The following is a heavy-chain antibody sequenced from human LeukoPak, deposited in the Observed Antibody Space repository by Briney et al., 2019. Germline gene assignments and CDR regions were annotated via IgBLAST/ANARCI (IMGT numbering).Heavy chain of an antibody. J-gene: IGHJ4*02. CDR3: ASGLDY. Sequence: GGSLRLSCAASGFTFTSYSMSWVRPAPGKGLERVSAISSSSSYIYYADSVKGRFTISRDNAKNSLYLKMNSPRAEDSAVYNCASGLDYWGQGTLVTVSS. CDR1: GFTFTSYS. D-gene: IGHD2-2*03. CDR2: ISSSSSYI. V-gene: IGHV3-21*01.